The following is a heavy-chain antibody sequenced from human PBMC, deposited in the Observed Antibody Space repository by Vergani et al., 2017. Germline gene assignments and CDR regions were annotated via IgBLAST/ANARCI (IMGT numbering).Heavy chain of an antibody. D-gene: IGHD3-10*01. J-gene: IGHJ4*02. CDR1: GGSISSGGYY. Sequence: QVQLQESGPGLVKPSQTLSLTCSVSGGSISSGGYYWSWIRQHPGKGLEWIGHISYSGSTYYNPALKSRVTISVDTSKNQFSLKSSSVTAANTAVYYCARRTTMVRGVLEIARYYFYYWGQGTLVTVSS. CDR2: ISYSGST. CDR3: ARRTTMVRGVLEIARYYFYY. V-gene: IGHV4-31*03.